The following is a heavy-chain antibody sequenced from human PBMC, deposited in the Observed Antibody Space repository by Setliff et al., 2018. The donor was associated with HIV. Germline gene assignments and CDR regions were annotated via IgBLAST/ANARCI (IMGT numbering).Heavy chain of an antibody. J-gene: IGHJ4*02. V-gene: IGHV3-30*04. D-gene: IGHD3-22*01. Sequence: HPGGSLRLSCEAFSSYAMHWVRQAPGKGLVWVAVISYDGSNKYYADSVKGRFTISRDDAKNSLFLQMNSLRVEDTAVYYCTRDGPYYYDTSANYWGQGTLVTVSS. CDR1: SSYA. CDR2: ISYDGSNK. CDR3: TRDGPYYYDTSANY.